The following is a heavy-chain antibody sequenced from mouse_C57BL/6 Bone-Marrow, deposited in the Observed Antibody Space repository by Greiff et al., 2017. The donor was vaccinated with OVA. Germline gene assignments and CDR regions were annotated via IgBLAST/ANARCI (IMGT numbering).Heavy chain of an antibody. CDR3: ARHVTVLNYADAMDY. CDR2: ISNGGGST. CDR1: GFTFSDYY. Sequence: EVKLMESGGGLVQPGGSLKLSCAASGFTFSDYYMYWVRQTPEKRLEWVAYISNGGGSTYYPDTVKGRFTISRDNAKNTLNLQMIRLKSEDTAMYYCARHVTVLNYADAMDYWGQGTSVTVSS. J-gene: IGHJ4*01. V-gene: IGHV5-12*01. D-gene: IGHD2-1*01.